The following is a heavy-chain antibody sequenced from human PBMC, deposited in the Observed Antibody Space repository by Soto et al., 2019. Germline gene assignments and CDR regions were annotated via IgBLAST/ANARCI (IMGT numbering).Heavy chain of an antibody. D-gene: IGHD1-26*01. CDR3: TSDGGGRYYGGFDN. CDR1: GFNFSTYW. J-gene: IGHJ4*02. CDR2: INSDGTIT. Sequence: EVRLVESGGDLVQPGGSLRLSCATSGFNFSTYWLHWVRQVPGKGVVWVSRINSDGTITDYADYVKGRLTISRENAKKTLYLDMNSLRADDTAVYYCTSDGGGRYYGGFDNWGQGTLVTASS. V-gene: IGHV3-74*01.